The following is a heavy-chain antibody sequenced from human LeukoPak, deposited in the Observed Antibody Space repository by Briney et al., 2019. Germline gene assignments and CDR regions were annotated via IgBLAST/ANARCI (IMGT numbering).Heavy chain of an antibody. Sequence: SETLSLTCAVYGGSFSGYYWSWIRQPPGKGLEWIGGINHSGSTNYNPSLKSRVTISVDTSKNQFSLKLSSVTAADTAVYYCARGPPIYGSGSYYSWFDPWGQGTLVTVSS. CDR3: ARGPPIYGSGSYYSWFDP. V-gene: IGHV4-34*01. CDR1: GGSFSGYY. J-gene: IGHJ5*02. D-gene: IGHD3-10*01. CDR2: INHSGST.